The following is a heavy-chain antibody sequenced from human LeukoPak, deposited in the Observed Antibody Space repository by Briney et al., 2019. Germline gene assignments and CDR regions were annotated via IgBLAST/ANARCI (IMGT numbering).Heavy chain of an antibody. CDR2: ISYDGSNK. CDR3: AKHHDATYYYYYYMDV. V-gene: IGHV3-30*04. CDR1: GFTFSSYA. J-gene: IGHJ6*03. Sequence: GGSLRLSCAASGFTFSSYAMHWVRQAPGKGLEWVAVISYDGSNKYYADSVKGRFTISRDNSKNTLYLQMNSLRAEDTAVYYCAKHHDATYYYYYYMDVWGKGTTVTVSS. D-gene: IGHD2-15*01.